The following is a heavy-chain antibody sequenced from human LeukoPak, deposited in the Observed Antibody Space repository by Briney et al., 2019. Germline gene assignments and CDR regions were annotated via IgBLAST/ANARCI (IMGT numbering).Heavy chain of an antibody. D-gene: IGHD6-19*01. CDR3: AVVAVAGTGDFDY. J-gene: IGHJ4*02. CDR1: GYTFTSYY. V-gene: IGHV1-46*01. Sequence: ASVKVSCKASGYTFTSYYMHWVRQAPGQGLEWKGIINPSGGSTSYAQKFQGRVTMTRDMSTSTVYMELSSLRSEDTAVYYCAVVAVAGTGDFDYWGQGTLVTVSS. CDR2: INPSGGST.